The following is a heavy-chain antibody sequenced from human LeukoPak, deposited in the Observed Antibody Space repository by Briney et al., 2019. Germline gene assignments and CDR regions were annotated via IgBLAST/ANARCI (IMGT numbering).Heavy chain of an antibody. CDR1: GGSISSGGYY. Sequence: SQNLSFNSTVSGGSISSGGYYWSWIRQHPGKSLEWIGYIYYSGSTYYNPSLKRQVTISVDTSKTQFSLELRSVTAADTAVYYCARVRYSSGWYPPAFDYWGQGTLVTVSS. CDR3: ARVRYSSGWYPPAFDY. J-gene: IGHJ4*02. V-gene: IGHV4-31*01. CDR2: IYYSGST. D-gene: IGHD6-19*01.